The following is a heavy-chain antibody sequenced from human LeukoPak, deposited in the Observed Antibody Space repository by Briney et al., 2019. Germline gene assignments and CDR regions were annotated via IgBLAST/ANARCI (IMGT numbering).Heavy chain of an antibody. J-gene: IGHJ5*02. CDR1: GFTFSSYA. V-gene: IGHV3-23*01. Sequence: PGGSLRLSCAASGFTFSSYAMSWVRQAPGKGLEWVSAISGSGGSTYYADSVKGRFTISRDNSKNTLYLQMNSLRAEDTAVYYCAHPTEYSSSWYGNWFDPWGQGTLVTFSS. CDR3: AHPTEYSSSWYGNWFDP. D-gene: IGHD6-13*01. CDR2: ISGSGGST.